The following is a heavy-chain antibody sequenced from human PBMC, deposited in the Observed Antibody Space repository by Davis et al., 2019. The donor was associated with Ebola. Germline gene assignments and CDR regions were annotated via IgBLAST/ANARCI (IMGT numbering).Heavy chain of an antibody. V-gene: IGHV3-21*01. CDR3: AREEYYYDSSGYYHSFDY. J-gene: IGHJ4*02. CDR1: GFTFSGSA. D-gene: IGHD3-22*01. CDR2: ISSSSSYI. Sequence: GESLKISCAASGFTFSGSAMHWVRQAPGKGLEWVSSISSSSSYIYYADSVKGRFTISRDNAKNSLYLQMNSLRAEDTAVYYCAREEYYYDSSGYYHSFDYWGQGTLVTVSS.